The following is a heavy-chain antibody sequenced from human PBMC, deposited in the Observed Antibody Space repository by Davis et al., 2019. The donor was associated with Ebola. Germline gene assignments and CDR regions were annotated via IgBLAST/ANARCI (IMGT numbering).Heavy chain of an antibody. CDR1: GYTFNTYY. J-gene: IGHJ4*02. D-gene: IGHD3-16*02. CDR2: IHAGNGDT. Sequence: ASVKVSCKASGYTFNTYYMHWVRQAPGQRLEWMGWIHAGNGDTRYSQKFQDRVTITRDTSASTAYMELSSLRSEDTAVYYCAKDDPSFHYWGQGTLVTVSS. V-gene: IGHV1-3*01. CDR3: AKDDPSFHY.